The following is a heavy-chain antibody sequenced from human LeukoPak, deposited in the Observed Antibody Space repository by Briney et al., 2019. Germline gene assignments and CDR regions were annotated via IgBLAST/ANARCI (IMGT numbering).Heavy chain of an antibody. J-gene: IGHJ3*02. D-gene: IGHD5-18*01. CDR3: AKASMGYSYGYYAFDI. CDR1: GFTFSSYA. V-gene: IGHV3-23*01. CDR2: ISGSGGST. Sequence: GGSLRLSCAASGFTFSSYAMSWVRQAPGKGLEWVSAISGSGGSTYYADSVKGRFTISRDNSKNTLYLQMNSLRAEDTAVYYCAKASMGYSYGYYAFDIWGQGTMVTVSS.